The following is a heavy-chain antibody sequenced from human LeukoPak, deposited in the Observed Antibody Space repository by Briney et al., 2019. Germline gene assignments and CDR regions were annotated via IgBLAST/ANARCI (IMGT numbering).Heavy chain of an antibody. CDR2: IIPIFGTA. CDR1: GGTFSSYA. Sequence: GASVKVSCKASGGTFSSYAISWVRQAPGQGLEWMGGIIPIFGTANYTQKFQGRVTITADESTSTAYMELSSLRSEDTAVYYCATGPIVGVTGGMDVWGQGTTVTVSS. D-gene: IGHD1-26*01. CDR3: ATGPIVGVTGGMDV. J-gene: IGHJ6*02. V-gene: IGHV1-69*01.